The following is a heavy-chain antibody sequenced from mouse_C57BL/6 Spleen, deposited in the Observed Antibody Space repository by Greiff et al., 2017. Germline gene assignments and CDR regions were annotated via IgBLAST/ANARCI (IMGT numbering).Heavy chain of an antibody. V-gene: IGHV1-81*01. Sequence: VQLQESGAELARPGASVKLSCKASGYTFTSYGISWVKQRTGQGLEWIGEIYPRSGNTYYNEKFKGKATLTAYKYSSTAYMERRSVTSEDSAVYFCASGGVFIRDVWGTGTTVTVSS. J-gene: IGHJ1*03. D-gene: IGHD1-1*01. CDR2: IYPRSGNT. CDR3: ASGGVFIRDV. CDR1: GYTFTSYG.